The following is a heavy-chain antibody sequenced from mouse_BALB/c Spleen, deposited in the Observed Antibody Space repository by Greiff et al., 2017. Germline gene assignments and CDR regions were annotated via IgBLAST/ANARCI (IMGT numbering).Heavy chain of an antibody. CDR2: IDPENGNT. D-gene: IGHD2-2*01. CDR1: GFNIKDYY. J-gene: IGHJ3*01. V-gene: IGHV14-1*02. Sequence: EVQLKESGAELVRPGALVKLSCKASGFNIKDYYMHWVKQRPEQGLEWIGWIDPENGNTIYDPKFQGKASITADTSSNTAYLQLSSLTSEDTAVYYCALIYYGSFAYWGQGTLVTVSA. CDR3: ALIYYGSFAY.